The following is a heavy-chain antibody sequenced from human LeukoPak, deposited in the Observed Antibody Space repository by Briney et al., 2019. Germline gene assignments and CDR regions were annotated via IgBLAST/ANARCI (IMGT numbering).Heavy chain of an antibody. Sequence: ASVKVSCKASGYTFTSNAIQWVRQAPGQRLEWMGWINAGNGNTKYSQKFQGRVTITRDTSASTAYMELSSLRSEDTAVYYCARGRGIAARLDQWGQGTLVTVSS. CDR1: GYTFTSNA. V-gene: IGHV1-3*01. D-gene: IGHD6-6*01. CDR2: INAGNGNT. CDR3: ARGRGIAARLDQ. J-gene: IGHJ4*02.